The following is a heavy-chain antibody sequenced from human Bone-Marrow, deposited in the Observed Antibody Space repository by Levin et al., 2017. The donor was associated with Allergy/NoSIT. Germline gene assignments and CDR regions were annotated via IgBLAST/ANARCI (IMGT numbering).Heavy chain of an antibody. V-gene: IGHV5-10-1*01. CDR3: ARRGGDYDAHFDL. CDR2: IDPSDSYT. CDR1: AYTFADYW. J-gene: IGHJ4*02. D-gene: IGHD2-21*02. Sequence: GESLKISCKGSAYTFADYWITWVRQTPGKGLEWMGRIDPSDSYTNYSPSFQGHVTISADKSISTAYLQWSSLKASDTAMYFCARRGGDYDAHFDLWGQGTLVTVSS.